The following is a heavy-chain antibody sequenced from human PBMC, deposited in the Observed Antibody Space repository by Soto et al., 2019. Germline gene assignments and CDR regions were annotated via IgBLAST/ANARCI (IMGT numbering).Heavy chain of an antibody. J-gene: IGHJ6*02. D-gene: IGHD5-18*01. CDR3: ARDAFGYSYGYLYYGMDV. V-gene: IGHV3-53*01. CDR2: IYSGGSI. Sequence: GGSLRLSCAASGFTVSSNYMSWVRQAPGKGLEWVSVIYSGGSIYYADSVKGRFTISRDNSKNTLYLQMNSMRAEDTAVYYCARDAFGYSYGYLYYGMDVWGQGTTVTVSS. CDR1: GFTVSSNY.